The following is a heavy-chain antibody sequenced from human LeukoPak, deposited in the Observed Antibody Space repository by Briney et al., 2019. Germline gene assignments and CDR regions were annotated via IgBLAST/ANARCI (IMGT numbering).Heavy chain of an antibody. CDR1: GFTFSSYS. CDR3: ARGYCSSGSCYEAFDI. Sequence: GGSLRLSCAASGFTFSSYSMNWVRQAPGKGLEWVSSISSSSSYIYYADSVKGRFTISRDNAKNSLYLQMNSLRAEDTAVYYCARGYCSSGSCYEAFDIWGQGTMVTVSS. V-gene: IGHV3-21*01. CDR2: ISSSSSYI. J-gene: IGHJ3*02. D-gene: IGHD2-15*01.